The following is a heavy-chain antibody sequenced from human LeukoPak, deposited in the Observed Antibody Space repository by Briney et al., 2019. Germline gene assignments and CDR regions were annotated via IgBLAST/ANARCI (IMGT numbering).Heavy chain of an antibody. CDR1: DYTFNNYG. CDR2: ISAYNGDK. V-gene: IGHV1-18*01. J-gene: IGHJ3*01. CDR3: ARASASPTNSNSYYFETTKKNAFDF. Sequence: ASVKVSCKASDYTFNNYGITWVRQAPGQGLEWMGRISAYNGDKNYAQKLQGRVTMTTDTSTSTAYMELRSLSSGDTAVYYCARASASPTNSNSYYFETTKKNAFDFWGQGTMVTVSS. D-gene: IGHD3-22*01.